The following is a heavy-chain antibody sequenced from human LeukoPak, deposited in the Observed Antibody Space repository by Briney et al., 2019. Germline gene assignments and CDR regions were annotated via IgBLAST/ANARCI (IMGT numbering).Heavy chain of an antibody. Sequence: GESLKISCKGSGYSFTFYWIGWVRQMPGKGLEWMGIIYPGDSDTRYSPSFQGQVTISADKSISTAYLQWSSLKASDTAMYYCARRREVAATPLDYWGQGTLVTVSS. CDR3: ARRREVAATPLDY. CDR1: GYSFTFYW. CDR2: IYPGDSDT. V-gene: IGHV5-51*01. D-gene: IGHD2-15*01. J-gene: IGHJ4*02.